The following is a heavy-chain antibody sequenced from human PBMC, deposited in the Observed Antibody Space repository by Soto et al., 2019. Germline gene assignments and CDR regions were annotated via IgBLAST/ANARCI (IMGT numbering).Heavy chain of an antibody. CDR2: IYWNDDK. CDR1: GFSLSTDGAG. CDR3: ARRPRYSNYVDY. D-gene: IGHD4-4*01. V-gene: IGHV2-5*01. J-gene: IGHJ4*02. Sequence: FGLTLVNPTQTLTLTCTFSGFSLSTDGAGVGWIRQPPGKALEWLALIYWNDDKRYSPFLKSRLTIAKDTSKNQVVLTMTNVDPADTATYYCARRPRYSNYVDYWGQGTLVTVSS.